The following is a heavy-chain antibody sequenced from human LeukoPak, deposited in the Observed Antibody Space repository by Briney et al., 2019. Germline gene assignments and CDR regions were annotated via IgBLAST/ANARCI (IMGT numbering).Heavy chain of an antibody. CDR3: ARGYCSGGNCYSLGSRDQPPLDY. CDR1: GGSLRGHY. Sequence: LETLSLTCTVSGGSLRGHYWGWIRQPPGKGLEWICEINHSVYTTYNPSLKSRGTISVDTSKNQFSLKLSSVTAADTAVYYCARGYCSGGNCYSLGSRDQPPLDYWGQGTLVTVSS. CDR2: INHSVYT. D-gene: IGHD2-15*01. V-gene: IGHV4-34*01. J-gene: IGHJ4*02.